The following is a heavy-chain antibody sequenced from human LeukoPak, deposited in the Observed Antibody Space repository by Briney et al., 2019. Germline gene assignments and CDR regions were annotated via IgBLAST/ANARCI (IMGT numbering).Heavy chain of an antibody. CDR2: ICPGDSDT. V-gene: IGHV5-51*01. D-gene: IGHD3-9*01. J-gene: IGHJ5*02. CDR1: GYSFTSYW. Sequence: GESLKISCKGSGYSFTSYWIGWVRQMPGKGLEWMGIICPGDSDTRYSPSFQGQVTISADKSISAAYLQWSSLKASDTAMYYCARRNYDILTGYLYNWFDPWGQGTLVTVSS. CDR3: ARRNYDILTGYLYNWFDP.